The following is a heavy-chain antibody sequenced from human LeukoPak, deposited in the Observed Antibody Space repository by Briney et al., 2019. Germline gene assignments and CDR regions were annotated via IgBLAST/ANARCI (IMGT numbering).Heavy chain of an antibody. J-gene: IGHJ4*02. CDR1: GGSISRGGYS. CDR2: IYHSGST. D-gene: IGHD3-22*01. V-gene: IGHV4-30-2*01. Sequence: PSQTLSLTCAVSGGSISRGGYSWSWIRQPPGKGLEWIGYIYHSGSTYYNPSLKSRVTISVDRSKNQFSLKLSSVTAADTAVYYCARAVSITMIVDWGQGTLVTVSS. CDR3: ARAVSITMIVD.